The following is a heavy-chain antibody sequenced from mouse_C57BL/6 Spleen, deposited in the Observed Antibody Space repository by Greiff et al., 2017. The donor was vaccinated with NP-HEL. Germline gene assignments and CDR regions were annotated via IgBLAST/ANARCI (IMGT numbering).Heavy chain of an antibody. CDR2: INPNNGGT. J-gene: IGHJ1*03. CDR1: GYTFTDYN. V-gene: IGHV1-18*01. D-gene: IGHD1-1*01. CDR3: ARERSITTDWYFDV. Sequence: VQLQQSGPELVKPGASVKIPCKASGYTFTDYNMDWVKQSHGKSLEWIGDINPNNGGTIYNQKFKGKATLTVDKSSSTAYMELRSLTSEDTAVYYCARERSITTDWYFDVWGTGTTVTVSS.